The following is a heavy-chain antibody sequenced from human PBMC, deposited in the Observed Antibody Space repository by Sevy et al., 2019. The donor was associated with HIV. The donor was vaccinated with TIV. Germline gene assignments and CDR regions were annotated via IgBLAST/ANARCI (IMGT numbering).Heavy chain of an antibody. D-gene: IGHD3-22*01. J-gene: IGHJ5*02. V-gene: IGHV1-18*01. CDR1: GYTFTSFG. CDR3: ARRGAFDFDTSGFLSP. CDR2: ISVYNRKI. Sequence: ASVKVSCKASGYTFTSFGISWVRQAPGQGLEWVGWISVYNRKINYAQKFQGRVTMTTDTSTSTGYMELKSLRSDDTAVYYCARRGAFDFDTSGFLSPWGQGTLVTVSS.